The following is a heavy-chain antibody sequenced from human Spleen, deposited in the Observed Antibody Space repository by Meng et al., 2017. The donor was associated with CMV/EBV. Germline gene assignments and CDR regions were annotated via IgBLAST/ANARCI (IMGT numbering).Heavy chain of an antibody. CDR2: ISSGSGSI. V-gene: IGHV3-21*01. J-gene: IGHJ3*02. CDR1: GFIFSSYD. CDR3: AKDGRFYCSSNTCLLPDI. Sequence: GGSLRLSCAASGFIFSSYDMTWVRQAPGKGLEWVSSISSGSGSIYYADSVKGRFTISRDSSENMLYLQMNSLRAEDTAVYYCAKDGRFYCSSNTCLLPDIWGQGTMVTVSS. D-gene: IGHD2-2*01.